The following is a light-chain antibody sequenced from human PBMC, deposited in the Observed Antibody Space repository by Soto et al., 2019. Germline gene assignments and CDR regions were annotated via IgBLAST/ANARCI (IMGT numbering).Light chain of an antibody. CDR3: CSYTSSSSWV. V-gene: IGLV2-14*01. CDR2: EVS. J-gene: IGLJ3*02. CDR1: SSDVGDYNY. Sequence: QSALTQAASVSGSPGQSITISCTGTSSDVGDYNYVSWYQQHPGKAPKLMIYEVSNRPSGVSNRFSGSKSGNTASLTISGLQAEDEADYYCCSYTSSSSWVFGGGTKLTVL.